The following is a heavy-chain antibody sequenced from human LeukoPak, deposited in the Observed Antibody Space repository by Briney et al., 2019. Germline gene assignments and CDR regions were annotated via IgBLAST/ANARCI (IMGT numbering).Heavy chain of an antibody. CDR2: INHSGST. V-gene: IGHV4-34*01. D-gene: IGHD4-17*01. CDR1: GGSFSGYY. CDR3: ARLGDYGEFDY. J-gene: IGHJ4*02. Sequence: SSETLSLTCAVYGGSFSGYYWSWIRQPPGKGLEWIGEINHSGSTNYNPSLKSRVTISVDTSKNQFSLKLSSVTAADTAVYYCARLGDYGEFDYWGQGTLVTVSS.